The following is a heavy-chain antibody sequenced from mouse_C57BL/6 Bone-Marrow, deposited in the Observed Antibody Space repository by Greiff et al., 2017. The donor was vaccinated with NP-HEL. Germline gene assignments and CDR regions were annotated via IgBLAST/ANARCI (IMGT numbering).Heavy chain of an antibody. CDR2: IWRGGST. CDR3: AIDGYPVYWYFDV. CDR1: GFSLTSYG. Sequence: QVQLQQSGPGLVPPSQSLSITCTVSGFSLTSYGVHWVRQSPGKGLEWLGVIWRGGSTDYTAAFMSRLSITKDNSKSQVFFKMNSLQADDTAIYYCAIDGYPVYWYFDVWGTGTTVTVSS. V-gene: IGHV2-5*01. J-gene: IGHJ1*03. D-gene: IGHD2-3*01.